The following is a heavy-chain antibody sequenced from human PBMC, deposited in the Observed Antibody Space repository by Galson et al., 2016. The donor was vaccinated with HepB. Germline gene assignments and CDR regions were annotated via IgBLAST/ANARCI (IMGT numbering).Heavy chain of an antibody. V-gene: IGHV5-51*01. D-gene: IGHD2-21*01. CDR2: IYPGDSDI. J-gene: IGHJ1*01. Sequence: QSGAEVKKPGESVKISCQVSGYKFTSRWIGWVRQEPGKGLEWVGIIYPGDSDIRYNPSFEGQVTISADKSTNTAYLQWSSLQASDTAAYYCARRACDGASCVSGWYCDRGGPGTRVTVSS. CDR3: ARRACDGASCVSGWYCDR. CDR1: GYKFTSRW.